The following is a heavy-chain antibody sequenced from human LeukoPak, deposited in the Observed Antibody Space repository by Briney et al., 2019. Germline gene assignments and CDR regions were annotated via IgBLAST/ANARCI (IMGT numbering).Heavy chain of an antibody. J-gene: IGHJ4*02. CDR1: DGSVSSRSSY. CDR2: ISVNGLT. CDR3: ARRFHGENYFDY. Sequence: SETLSLTCAVSDGSVSSRSSYWGWIRQPPGKGLEWIGIISVNGLTYYNPSLKSRITMSVDTSKSQFSLSLNSVTAADTAVYYCARRFHGENYFDYWGQGILVTVTS. V-gene: IGHV4-39*07. D-gene: IGHD2/OR15-2a*01.